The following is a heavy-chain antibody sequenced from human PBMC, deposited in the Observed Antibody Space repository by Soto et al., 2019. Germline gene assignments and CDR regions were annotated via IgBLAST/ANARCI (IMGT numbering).Heavy chain of an antibody. V-gene: IGHV3-33*01. CDR1: GFTFSNYV. J-gene: IGHJ6*02. Sequence: GGSLRLSCTASGFTFSNYVMHWVRQAPGKGLEWVAVIWFDGGNKFYEDSVQGRFTISRDNSKSTLYLQMNSLRAEDTAVYYCARDLHYDSSGFSMNYYYYYGMDVWGQGTTVTVSS. D-gene: IGHD3-22*01. CDR2: IWFDGGNK. CDR3: ARDLHYDSSGFSMNYYYYYGMDV.